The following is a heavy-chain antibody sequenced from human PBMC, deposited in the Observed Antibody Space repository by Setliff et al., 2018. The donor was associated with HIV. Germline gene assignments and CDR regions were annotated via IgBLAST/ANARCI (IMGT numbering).Heavy chain of an antibody. J-gene: IGHJ4*02. CDR3: ARDGASGSGYYWADY. V-gene: IGHV1-46*01. D-gene: IGHD3-3*01. Sequence: ASVKVSCKASGYTFTGYYMHWVRQAPGQGLEWMGIINPSSTSTNYAQRFQGRVTLTRDTSTSTVYMELSGLREEDTAVYYCARDGASGSGYYWADYWGQGTLVTVSS. CDR2: INPSSTST. CDR1: GYTFTGYY.